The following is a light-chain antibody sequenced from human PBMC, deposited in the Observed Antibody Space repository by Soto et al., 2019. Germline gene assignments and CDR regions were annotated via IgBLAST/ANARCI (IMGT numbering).Light chain of an antibody. Sequence: EIVMTQSPATLSLSPGERATLSFSASQSVISYLAWYQQKPGQAPRLLIYDASNRATGIPARFSGSGSGTDFTLTISSLEPEDFAVYYCQQRSNWPPRITFGPGTKVDIK. CDR3: QQRSNWPPRIT. CDR2: DAS. V-gene: IGKV3-11*01. J-gene: IGKJ3*01. CDR1: QSVISY.